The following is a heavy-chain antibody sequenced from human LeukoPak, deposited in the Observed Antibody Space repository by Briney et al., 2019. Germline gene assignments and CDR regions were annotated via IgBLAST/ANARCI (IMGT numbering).Heavy chain of an antibody. CDR3: ARGGLISLANTPLGAFDI. Sequence: GGSLRLSCAAPGFTVSSNYMSWVRQAPGKGLEWVSVIYSGGSTYYADSVKGRFTISRDNSKNSLYLQMNSLRAEDTAVYYCARGGLISLANTPLGAFDIWGQGTMVSVSS. J-gene: IGHJ3*02. D-gene: IGHD3/OR15-3a*01. CDR2: IYSGGST. CDR1: GFTVSSNY. V-gene: IGHV3-53*01.